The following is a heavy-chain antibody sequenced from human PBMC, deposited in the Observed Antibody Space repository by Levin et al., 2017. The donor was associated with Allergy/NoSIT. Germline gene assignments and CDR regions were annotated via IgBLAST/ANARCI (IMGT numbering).Heavy chain of an antibody. Sequence: SQTLSLPCTVSGGSISGYYWSWIRQPAGKGLEWIGRIFSGGSSSYNPSLNSRVNMSVDTSKNQISLKVTSMSAADTAVYFCAREGGKAAAGTRNYYGLDVWGQGTTVSVSS. D-gene: IGHD6-13*01. V-gene: IGHV4-4*07. CDR1: GGSISGYY. CDR2: IFSGGSS. J-gene: IGHJ6*02. CDR3: AREGGKAAAGTRNYYGLDV.